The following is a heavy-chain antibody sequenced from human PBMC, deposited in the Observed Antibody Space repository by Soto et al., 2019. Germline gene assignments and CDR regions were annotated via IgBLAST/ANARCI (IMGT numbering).Heavy chain of an antibody. J-gene: IGHJ4*02. CDR1: GFSFSDHY. CDR2: TRHKVENYNT. D-gene: IGHD2-15*01. V-gene: IGHV3-72*01. Sequence: EVHLVESGGDLVQPGGSLTLSCAASGFSFSDHYMEWVRQAPGKGLEWVGRTRHKVENYNTEYAASVKGRFTISRDASKNSLYLQMNSLKTEDTAVYFCVNYIAGTPNWGQGTRVTVSS. CDR3: VNYIAGTPN.